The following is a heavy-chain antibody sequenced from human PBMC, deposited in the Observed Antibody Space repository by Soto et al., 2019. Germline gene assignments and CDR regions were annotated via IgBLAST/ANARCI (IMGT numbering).Heavy chain of an antibody. CDR3: ARSGARPGDYYYGMDV. D-gene: IGHD3-10*01. CDR2: IIPIFGTA. V-gene: IGHV1-69*12. CDR1: GGTVSSYA. J-gene: IGHJ6*02. Sequence: QVQLVQSGAEVKKPGSSVKVSCKASGGTVSSYAISWVRQAPGQGLEWMGGIIPIFGTADYAQKFQGRVTMTAAESTSTAYMGLSSLRSEDTAVYYCARSGARPGDYYYGMDVWGQGTTVTVSS.